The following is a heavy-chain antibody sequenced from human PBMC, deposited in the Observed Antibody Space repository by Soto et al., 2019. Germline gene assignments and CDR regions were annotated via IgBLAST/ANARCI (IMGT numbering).Heavy chain of an antibody. D-gene: IGHD4-17*01. J-gene: IGHJ6*02. CDR2: IDHSGST. CDR1: GGSFNGFY. CDR3: ARVTRGDYLLTFSLRGMDV. Sequence: SETLSLTCAVYGGSFNGFYWSWIRQPPGKGLEWIGEIDHSGSTNYNPSLKRRVTMSVDTSKNQFSLKLSSVNAAYTAVYYCARVTRGDYLLTFSLRGMDVGGQGTTVTVSS. V-gene: IGHV4-34*01.